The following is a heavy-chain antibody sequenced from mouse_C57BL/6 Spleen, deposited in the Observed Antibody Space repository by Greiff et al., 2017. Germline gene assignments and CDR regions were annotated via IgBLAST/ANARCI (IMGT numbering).Heavy chain of an antibody. CDR1: GYTFTSYW. J-gene: IGHJ2*01. Sequence: VQLQQPGAELVKPGASVKLSCKASGYTFTSYWMHWVKQRPGQGLEWIGMIHPNSGSTNYNEKFKSKATLTVDKSSSTAYMQLSSLTSEDSAVYYCARRDYGPLYFDYWGQGTTLTVSS. D-gene: IGHD1-1*02. CDR2: IHPNSGST. CDR3: ARRDYGPLYFDY. V-gene: IGHV1-64*01.